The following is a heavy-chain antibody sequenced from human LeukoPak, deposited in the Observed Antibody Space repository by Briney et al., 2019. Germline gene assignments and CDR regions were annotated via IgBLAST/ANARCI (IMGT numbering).Heavy chain of an antibody. CDR3: ARGYSSSWYHGRVRAFDI. CDR2: INPNSGGT. CDR1: GYTFTGYY. V-gene: IGHV1-2*02. D-gene: IGHD6-13*01. Sequence: ASVKVSCKASGYTFTGYYMHWVRQAPGQGLEGMGWINPNSGGTNYAQKFQGRVTMTRDTSISTAYMELSRLRSDDTAVYYCARGYSSSWYHGRVRAFDIWGQGTMVTVSS. J-gene: IGHJ3*02.